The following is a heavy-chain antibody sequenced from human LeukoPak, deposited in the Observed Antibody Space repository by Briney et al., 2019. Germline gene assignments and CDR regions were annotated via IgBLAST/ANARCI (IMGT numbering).Heavy chain of an antibody. CDR1: GGSFSGYY. CDR2: INHSGSN. Sequence: PSETLSLTCAVYGGSFSGYYWSWIRQPPGKGLEWIGEINHSGSNNYNTSLKSRVPISVDTSKDQFSLKLSSVTAADTAVYYCARGRQYCSSTSCYRHLYYFDYWGQGTLVTVSS. D-gene: IGHD2-2*01. J-gene: IGHJ4*02. V-gene: IGHV4-34*01. CDR3: ARGRQYCSSTSCYRHLYYFDY.